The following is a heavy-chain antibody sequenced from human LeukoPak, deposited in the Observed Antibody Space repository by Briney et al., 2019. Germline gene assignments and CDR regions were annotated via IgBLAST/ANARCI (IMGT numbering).Heavy chain of an antibody. Sequence: PGGSLRLSCAASGFTFSSYSMNWVRQAPGKGLEWVSSISSSSSYIYYADSVKGRSTISRDNSKNTLCLQMNSLRAEDTAVYYCAKETGYSSSWYDLDYYYYMDVWGKGTTVTVSS. J-gene: IGHJ6*03. D-gene: IGHD6-13*01. CDR1: GFTFSSYS. V-gene: IGHV3-21*04. CDR2: ISSSSSYI. CDR3: AKETGYSSSWYDLDYYYYMDV.